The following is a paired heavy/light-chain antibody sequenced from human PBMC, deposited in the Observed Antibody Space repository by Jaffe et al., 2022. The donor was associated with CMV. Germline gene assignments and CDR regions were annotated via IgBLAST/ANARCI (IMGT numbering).Heavy chain of an antibody. J-gene: IGHJ5*02. D-gene: IGHD3-16*01. V-gene: IGHV1-2*02. CDR1: GYTFTAYQ. CDR3: ARERGNYAADTTWFGP. CDR2: INPDSGVT. Sequence: QVQLVQSGPEKKKPGASVTVSCEASGYTFTAYQIHWVRQAPGQGLEWMGWINPDSGVTKYAQVFQGRVTLTRDTSTSKVYLEVTRLKSDDTAVYYCARERGNYAADTTWFGPWGQGTLVTVSS.
Light chain of an antibody. CDR1: CSDGGCYNS. J-gene: IGLJ2*01. CDR2: DVS. CDR3: ASYSSSGTVL. V-gene: IGLV2-14*03. Sequence: QSALTQPASVSGSPGQSLTISCTETCSDGGCYNSVSWYQQHPGKPPKVLIYDVSTRPSGVSNRFSGSKSGNSASLTISGLQAEDEGDYYCASYSSSGTVLFGGGTKLAVL.